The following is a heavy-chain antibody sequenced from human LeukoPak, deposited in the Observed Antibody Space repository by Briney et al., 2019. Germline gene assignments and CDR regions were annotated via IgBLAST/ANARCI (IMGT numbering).Heavy chain of an antibody. D-gene: IGHD2-21*01. Sequence: ASVKVSCKASGYTFTSYGISWVRQAPGQGLEWMGSISAYNGNTNYAQKLQGRVTMTTDTSTSTAYMELRSLRSDDTAVYYCARDGTVMWWGYYFDYWGQGILVTVSS. J-gene: IGHJ4*02. CDR1: GYTFTSYG. CDR3: ARDGTVMWWGYYFDY. V-gene: IGHV1-18*01. CDR2: ISAYNGNT.